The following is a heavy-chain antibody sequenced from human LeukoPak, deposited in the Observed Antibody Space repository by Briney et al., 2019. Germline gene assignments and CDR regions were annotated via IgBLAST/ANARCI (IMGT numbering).Heavy chain of an antibody. J-gene: IGHJ4*02. CDR3: ARAGSTTIFGVVDPFDY. D-gene: IGHD3-3*01. CDR1: GYTFTGYY. V-gene: IGHV1-2*02. CDR2: INPDSGGT. Sequence: ASVKVSCKASGYTFTGYYIHWVRQAPGQGLEWMGWINPDSGGTNYAQKFQGRVTMTRDTSISTAYMELSRLRSDDTALSYCARAGSTTIFGVVDPFDYWGQGTLVNVSS.